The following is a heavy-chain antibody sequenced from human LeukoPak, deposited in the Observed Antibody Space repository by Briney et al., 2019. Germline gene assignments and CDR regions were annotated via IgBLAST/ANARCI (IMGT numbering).Heavy chain of an antibody. Sequence: SETLSLTCTVSGDSISSGDYYWSWIRQPAGKGLEWIGYIYYSGSTNYNPSLKSRVTISVDTSKNQFSLKLSSVTAADTAVYYCARGNSDGDYYYYMDVWGKGTTVTISS. V-gene: IGHV4-61*10. J-gene: IGHJ6*03. CDR3: ARGNSDGDYYYYMDV. CDR2: IYYSGST. CDR1: GDSISSGDYY. D-gene: IGHD4-17*01.